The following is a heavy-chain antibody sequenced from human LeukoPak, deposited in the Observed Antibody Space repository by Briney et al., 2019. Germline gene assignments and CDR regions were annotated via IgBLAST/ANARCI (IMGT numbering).Heavy chain of an antibody. Sequence: GGSLRLSCAASGFTFSSYGMSWVRQAPGKGLEWVSAISGSGGSTYYADSVKGRFTISGDNSKNTLYLQMNSLRAEDTAVYYCAKSSRAFGAFDIWGQGTMVTVSS. D-gene: IGHD3-16*01. J-gene: IGHJ3*02. CDR2: ISGSGGST. V-gene: IGHV3-23*01. CDR3: AKSSRAFGAFDI. CDR1: GFTFSSYG.